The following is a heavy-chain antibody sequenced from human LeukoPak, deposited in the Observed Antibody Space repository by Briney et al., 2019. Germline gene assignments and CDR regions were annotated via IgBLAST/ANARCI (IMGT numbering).Heavy chain of an antibody. CDR1: GFTFSSYN. CDR3: ARDSSSGSYPTFDY. V-gene: IGHV3-48*04. Sequence: GGSLRLSCAASGFTFSSYNMNWVRQAPGKGLEWVSYISSSSSPIYYADSVKGRFTISRDNAKNSLYLQMNSLRAEDTAVYYCARDSSSGSYPTFDYWGQGTLVTVSS. J-gene: IGHJ4*02. D-gene: IGHD3-10*01. CDR2: ISSSSSPI.